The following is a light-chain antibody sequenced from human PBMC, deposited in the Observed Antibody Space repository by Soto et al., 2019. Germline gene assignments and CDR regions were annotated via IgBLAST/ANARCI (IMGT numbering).Light chain of an antibody. V-gene: IGKV1-16*01. CDR2: DAS. J-gene: IGKJ3*01. CDR3: QQYDNHPFA. Sequence: DIQMTQSPFSLSASVGDRVTITCRASQGVRNQLGWFQQKPGKAPKSLIYDASSLQSGVPSRFSDSGSGTDFTLTINRLQPEDFATYYCQQYDNHPFAFGPGTKVDI. CDR1: QGVRNQ.